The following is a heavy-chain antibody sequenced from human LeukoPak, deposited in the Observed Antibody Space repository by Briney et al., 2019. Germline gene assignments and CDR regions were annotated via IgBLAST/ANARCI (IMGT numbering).Heavy chain of an antibody. CDR2: IRGDGIVT. J-gene: IGHJ2*01. V-gene: IGHV3-74*01. CDR1: EFTFSNYW. Sequence: GGFLRLSCVASEFTFSNYWMHWVRQAPGKGLVWVSRIRGDGIVTNYADSVEGRFTVSRDNAKNTVHLQMNSLRDDDTAVYYCARASPADFNLWGRGTLVTVSS. CDR3: ARASPADFNL.